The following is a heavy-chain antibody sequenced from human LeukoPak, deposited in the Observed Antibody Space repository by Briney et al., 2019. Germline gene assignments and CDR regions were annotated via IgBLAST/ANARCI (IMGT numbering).Heavy chain of an antibody. CDR2: IIPIFGTA. CDR1: GGTFSSYA. D-gene: IGHD3-9*01. V-gene: IGHV1-69*13. J-gene: IGHJ4*02. Sequence: ASVKVSCKASGGTFSSYAISWVRQAPGQGLEWMGGIIPIFGTANYAQKFQGRVTITAGESTSTAYMELSSLRSEDTAVYYCAIHSTRGILTGTLPELDYWGQGTLVTVSS. CDR3: AIHSTRGILTGTLPELDY.